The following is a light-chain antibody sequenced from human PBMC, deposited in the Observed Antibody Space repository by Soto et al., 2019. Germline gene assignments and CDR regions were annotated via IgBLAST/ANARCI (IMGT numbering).Light chain of an antibody. V-gene: IGKV3-11*01. J-gene: IGKJ4*01. CDR3: QQRSNWPPLI. Sequence: EIVLTQSPATLSLSPWERATLSFRASQSVSSYLAWYQQKPGQAPRLLSYDASNRATGIPARFSGSRSGTDFTLTISSLEPQDFAVYYCQQRSNWPPLIFGGGTKVEIK. CDR1: QSVSSY. CDR2: DAS.